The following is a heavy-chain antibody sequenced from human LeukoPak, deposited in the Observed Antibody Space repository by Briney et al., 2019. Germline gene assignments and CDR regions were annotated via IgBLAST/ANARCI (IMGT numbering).Heavy chain of an antibody. Sequence: GGSLRLSCAASGFTFSSYCMHWVRQAPGKGLEWVAVIWNDGSNKYYADSVKGRFTISRDNSKNTLYLQMNSLRAEDTAVYYCARDQGGSYSSHFDYWGQGTLVTVSS. D-gene: IGHD1-26*01. V-gene: IGHV3-33*01. CDR1: GFTFSSYC. CDR3: ARDQGGSYSSHFDY. J-gene: IGHJ4*02. CDR2: IWNDGSNK.